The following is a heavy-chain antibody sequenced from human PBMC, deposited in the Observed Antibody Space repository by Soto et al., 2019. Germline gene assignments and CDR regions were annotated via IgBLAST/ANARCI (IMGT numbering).Heavy chain of an antibody. J-gene: IGHJ6*02. CDR2: IIPIFGTA. CDR3: ASDRSGWLIRERREGYHIGDYGIDV. D-gene: IGHD6-19*01. CDR1: GGTFSSYA. Sequence: QVQLVQSGAEVKKPGSSVKVSCKASGGTFSSYAISWVRQAPGQGLEWMGGIIPIFGTANYAQKFQGRVTITADETTSTAYMERSSPRAEDTAVYYCASDRSGWLIRERREGYHIGDYGIDVWGQGTTVTVSS. V-gene: IGHV1-69*12.